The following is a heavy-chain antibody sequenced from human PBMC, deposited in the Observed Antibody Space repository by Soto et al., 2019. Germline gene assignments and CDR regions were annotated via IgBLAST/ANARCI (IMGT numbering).Heavy chain of an antibody. CDR1: GFTFGRDW. J-gene: IGHJ5*02. Sequence: GGSLRLSCAASGFTFGRDWMHWVGQAPGKGLVWVSRINSDGSSTSYADSVKGRFTISRDNAKNTLYLQMNSLRAEDTAVYYCARVGAAAGTGWFDPSGQGTLVTVSS. CDR3: ARVGAAAGTGWFDP. V-gene: IGHV3-74*01. D-gene: IGHD6-13*01. CDR2: INSDGSST.